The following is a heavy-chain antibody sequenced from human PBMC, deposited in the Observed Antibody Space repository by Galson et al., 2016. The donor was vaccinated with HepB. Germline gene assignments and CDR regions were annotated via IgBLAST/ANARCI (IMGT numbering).Heavy chain of an antibody. D-gene: IGHD2/OR15-2a*01. Sequence: SETLSLTCTVSGGSISSSSYFWAWIRQPPGKGLEWIGSIYYSGTTHYNPSLQSRVSISVDTSKNQFSLRLTSVSAAETALYLCARQDRAGLVNFRGQGTMVTVSS. V-gene: IGHV4-39*01. J-gene: IGHJ3*01. CDR1: GGSISSSSYF. CDR3: ARQDRAGLVNF. CDR2: IYYSGTT.